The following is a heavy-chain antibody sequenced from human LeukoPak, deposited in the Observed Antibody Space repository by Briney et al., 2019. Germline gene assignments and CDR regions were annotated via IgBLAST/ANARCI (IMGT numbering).Heavy chain of an antibody. CDR2: ISSSSSFI. J-gene: IGHJ4*02. CDR3: ARDPPLGSCSTISCPHLDY. Sequence: GGSLRLSCAASGFTFSRYSMNWVRQAPGRGLEWVSSISSSSSFIYYADSVKGRFTISRDNAKNSLYLQMNSLRAEDTAVYYCARDPPLGSCSTISCPHLDYWGQGTLVTVSS. V-gene: IGHV3-21*01. D-gene: IGHD2-2*01. CDR1: GFTFSRYS.